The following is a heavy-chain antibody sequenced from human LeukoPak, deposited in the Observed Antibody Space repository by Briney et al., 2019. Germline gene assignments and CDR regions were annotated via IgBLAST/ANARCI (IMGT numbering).Heavy chain of an antibody. J-gene: IGHJ4*01. CDR3: AKSGGYGLIDY. D-gene: IGHD6-25*01. CDR1: GGSIRTFY. Sequence: SETLSLTCTVSGGSIRTFYLSWIRQPVGKGLEWIGRMSPSATTYNPSLKSRVTMSIDTSKSQFFLNLRSVTAADTAVYYCAKSGGYGLIDYWGQGTLVTVSS. V-gene: IGHV4-4*07. CDR2: MSPSAT.